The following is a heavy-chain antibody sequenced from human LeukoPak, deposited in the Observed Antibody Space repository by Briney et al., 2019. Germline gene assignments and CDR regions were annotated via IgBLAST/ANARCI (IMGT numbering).Heavy chain of an antibody. J-gene: IGHJ5*02. CDR1: GGSISSGGYY. V-gene: IGHV4-31*03. CDR2: IYYSGST. CDR3: ARGPGELRSPMVGYNWFDP. Sequence: SETLSLTCTVSGGSISSGGYYWSWIRQHPGKGLAWIGYIYYSGSTYYNPSLKSRVTISVDTSKNQFSLKLSSVTAADTAVYYCARGPGELRSPMVGYNWFDPWGQGTLVTVSS. D-gene: IGHD1-7*01.